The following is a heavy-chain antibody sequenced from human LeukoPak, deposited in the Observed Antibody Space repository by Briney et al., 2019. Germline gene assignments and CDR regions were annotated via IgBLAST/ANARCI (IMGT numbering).Heavy chain of an antibody. J-gene: IGHJ4*02. CDR1: GGSISSSNW. CDR3: ARDLSGYSSSWASFDY. CDR2: IYHSGST. Sequence: PSETLSLTCAVSGGSISSSNWWSWVRQPPGKGLEWIGEIYHSGSTNYNPSLKSRVTISVDKSKNQFSLKLSSVTAADTAVYYCARDLSGYSSSWASFDYWGQGTLVTVSS. D-gene: IGHD6-13*01. V-gene: IGHV4-4*02.